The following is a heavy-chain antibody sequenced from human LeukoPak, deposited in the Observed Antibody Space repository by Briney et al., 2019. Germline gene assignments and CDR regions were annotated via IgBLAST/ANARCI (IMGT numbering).Heavy chain of an antibody. CDR1: GGSFSGYY. CDR2: INHSGST. Sequence: SETLSLTCAVYGGSFSGYYWSWIRQPPGKGLEWIGEINHSGSTNYNPSLKSRVTISVDTSKNQFSLKLSSVTAADTAVYYCARVGSYYYGMDVWGQGTTVTVSS. CDR3: ARVGSYYYGMDV. D-gene: IGHD2-15*01. J-gene: IGHJ6*02. V-gene: IGHV4-34*01.